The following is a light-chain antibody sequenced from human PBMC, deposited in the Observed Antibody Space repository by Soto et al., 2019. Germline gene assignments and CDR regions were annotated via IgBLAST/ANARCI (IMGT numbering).Light chain of an antibody. V-gene: IGKV3-11*01. CDR3: QQRGDWPPIT. CDR1: QSVSSN. J-gene: IGKJ5*01. Sequence: EIELTQSPATLSLSPGERATLSCRASQSVSSNLAWYQQKPGQAPRLLIYDASNRATGIPARFSGSGSGTDFTLTISSLEPEDFAVYYCQQRGDWPPITFGQGTRLEIK. CDR2: DAS.